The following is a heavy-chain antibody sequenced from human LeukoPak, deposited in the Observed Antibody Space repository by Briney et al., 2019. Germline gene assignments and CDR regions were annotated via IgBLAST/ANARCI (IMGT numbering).Heavy chain of an antibody. J-gene: IGHJ4*02. V-gene: IGHV4-61*02. CDR2: MSISGSS. CDR3: TADPLWSAGAY. CDR1: GGSISNGDYF. D-gene: IGHD3-10*01. Sequence: SQTLSLTCTVSGGSISNGDYFWSWLRQPAGKGLEWIGRMSISGSSNYNPSLKSRGTISADTSKNQLFPKFNSLTAADTAMYYCTADPLWSAGAYWGQGTLVTVSS.